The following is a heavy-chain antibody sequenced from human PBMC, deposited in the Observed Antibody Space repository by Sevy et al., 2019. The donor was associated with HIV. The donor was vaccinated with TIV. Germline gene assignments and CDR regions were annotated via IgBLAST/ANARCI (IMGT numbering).Heavy chain of an antibody. V-gene: IGHV3-48*01. CDR3: ARDMDYGSSSSKYCYYGMDV. CDR2: ISSSSSTI. CDR1: GFTFSSYS. D-gene: IGHD2-2*01. Sequence: ESLKISCAASGFTFSSYSMNWVRQAPGKGLEWVSYISSSSSTIYYADSVKGRFTISRDNAKNSLYLQMNSLRAEDTAVYYCARDMDYGSSSSKYCYYGMDVWGQGTTVTVSS. J-gene: IGHJ6*02.